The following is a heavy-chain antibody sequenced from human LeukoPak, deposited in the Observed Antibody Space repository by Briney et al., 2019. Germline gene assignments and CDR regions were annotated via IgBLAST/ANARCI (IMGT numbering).Heavy chain of an antibody. CDR2: IIPIFGTA. D-gene: IGHD2-15*01. V-gene: IGHV1-69*05. CDR1: GGTFISYA. Sequence: GASVKVSCKASGGTFISYAISWVRQAPGQGGEGMGRIIPIFGTANYAQKFQGRVTITTDESTSTAYMELSSLRSEDTAVYYCARGPDAYCSGGSCYVSNWFDPWGQGTLVTVSS. CDR3: ARGPDAYCSGGSCYVSNWFDP. J-gene: IGHJ5*02.